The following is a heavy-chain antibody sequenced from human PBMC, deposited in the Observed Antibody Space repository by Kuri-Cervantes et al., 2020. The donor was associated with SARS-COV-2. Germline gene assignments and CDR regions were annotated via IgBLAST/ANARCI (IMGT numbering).Heavy chain of an antibody. CDR2: INPNSGGT. CDR3: ARGEGSRGLMVVLGWRGAGRLDF. Sequence: ASVKVSCKASGYSFNDYYIYWVRQAPGQGLEWMGRINPNSGGTNYAQKFQGWVTMTRDTSLSISYMELSRLASDDTAVYYCARGEGSRGLMVVLGWRGAGRLDFWGQGTLVTVSS. CDR1: GYSFNDYY. V-gene: IGHV1-2*04. J-gene: IGHJ4*02. D-gene: IGHD3-10*01.